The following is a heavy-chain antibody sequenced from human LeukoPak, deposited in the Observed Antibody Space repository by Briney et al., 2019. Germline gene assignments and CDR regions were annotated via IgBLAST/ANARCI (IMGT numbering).Heavy chain of an antibody. CDR3: ARQGGSSSPYYYYYMDV. V-gene: IGHV4-38-2*01. Sequence: PSETLSLTCAVSGYSIGSGYYWGWFRQPPGKGLEWIGCIFHSGNTYYNPSLKSRVSISVDTSKNQFSLKLTSVTAADTAVYYCARQGGSSSPYYYYYMDVWGKGTTVTVSS. CDR2: IFHSGNT. J-gene: IGHJ6*03. D-gene: IGHD6-13*01. CDR1: GYSIGSGYY.